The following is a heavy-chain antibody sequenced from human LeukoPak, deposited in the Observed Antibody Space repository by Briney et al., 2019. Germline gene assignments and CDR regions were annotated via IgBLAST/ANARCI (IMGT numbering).Heavy chain of an antibody. Sequence: SETLSLTCTVSGGSISSHYWSWIRQPAGKGLVWIGRISTSGSTNYNPSLKSRVTMSVDTSKNQFSLKLSSVTAADTAVYYRARDEGGMAAAGRNFDYWGQGTLVTVSS. V-gene: IGHV4-4*07. J-gene: IGHJ4*02. CDR1: GGSISSHY. D-gene: IGHD6-13*01. CDR3: ARDEGGMAAAGRNFDY. CDR2: ISTSGST.